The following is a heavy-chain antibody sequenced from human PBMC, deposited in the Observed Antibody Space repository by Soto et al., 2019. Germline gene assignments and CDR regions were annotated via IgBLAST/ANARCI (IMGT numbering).Heavy chain of an antibody. CDR2: INHSGST. J-gene: IGHJ5*02. CDR3: AREFAITIFGVVIRGRTWFDP. Sequence: SVTLSLTCPFFGGKRSNDEYFLSWHRTPPGKGLEWIGEINHSGSTNYNPSLKSRVTISVDTSKNQFSLKLSSVTAADTAVYYCAREFAITIFGVVIRGRTWFDPWGQGTLVTVS. D-gene: IGHD3-3*01. V-gene: IGHV4-34*01. CDR1: GGKRSNDEYF.